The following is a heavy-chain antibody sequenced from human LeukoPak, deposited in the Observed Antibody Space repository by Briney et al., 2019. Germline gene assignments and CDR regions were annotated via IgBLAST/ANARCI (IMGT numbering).Heavy chain of an antibody. Sequence: ASVKVSCKTSGYTFNDYGINWVRKAPGQGLEWIGWISANNGYTNYAQKVQGRVTMTTDTSTTTAYMELRTLTSDDTAVYYCARWDREPAATFDNWGQGTQVTVSS. CDR2: ISANNGYT. V-gene: IGHV1-18*01. CDR1: GYTFNDYG. D-gene: IGHD2-2*01. J-gene: IGHJ4*02. CDR3: ARWDREPAATFDN.